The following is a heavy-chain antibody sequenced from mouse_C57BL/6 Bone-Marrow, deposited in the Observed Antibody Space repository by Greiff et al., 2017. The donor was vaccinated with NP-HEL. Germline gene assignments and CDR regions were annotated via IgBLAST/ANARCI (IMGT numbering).Heavy chain of an antibody. CDR1: GYTFTSYW. D-gene: IGHD1-1*01. V-gene: IGHV1-55*01. J-gene: IGHJ4*01. CDR3: ARSGFITTVVATNYYAMDY. CDR2: IYPGSGST. Sequence: QVHVKQSGAELVKPGASVKMSCKASGYTFTSYWITWVKQRPGQGLEWIGDIYPGSGSTNYNEKFKSKATLTVDTSSSTAYMQLSSLTSEDSAVYYCARSGFITTVVATNYYAMDYWGQGTSVTVSS.